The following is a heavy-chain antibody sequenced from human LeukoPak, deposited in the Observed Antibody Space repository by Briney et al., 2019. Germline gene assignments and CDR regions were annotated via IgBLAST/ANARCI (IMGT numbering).Heavy chain of an antibody. D-gene: IGHD3-10*01. CDR2: INHSGST. J-gene: IGHJ4*02. V-gene: IGHV4-34*01. Sequence: SETLSLTCAVYGXSFSGYYWSWIRQPPGKGLEWIGEINHSGSTNYNPSLKSRVTISVDTSKNQFSLKLSSVTAADTAVYYCARGSMVRGQYFDYWGQGTLVTVSS. CDR1: GXSFSGYY. CDR3: ARGSMVRGQYFDY.